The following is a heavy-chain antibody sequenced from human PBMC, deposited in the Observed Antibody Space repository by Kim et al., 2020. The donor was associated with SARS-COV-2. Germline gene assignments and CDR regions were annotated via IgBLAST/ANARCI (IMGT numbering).Heavy chain of an antibody. D-gene: IGHD5-12*01. CDR2: INSDGSST. J-gene: IGHJ4*02. V-gene: IGHV3-74*01. Sequence: GGSLRLSCAASGFTFSSYWMHWVRQAPGKGLVWLSRINSDGSSTTYADSVKGRFTISRDNAKNTLYLQMNSLRAEDTAVYYCARENEMATIHFDYWGQGTLVTVSS. CDR1: GFTFSSYW. CDR3: ARENEMATIHFDY.